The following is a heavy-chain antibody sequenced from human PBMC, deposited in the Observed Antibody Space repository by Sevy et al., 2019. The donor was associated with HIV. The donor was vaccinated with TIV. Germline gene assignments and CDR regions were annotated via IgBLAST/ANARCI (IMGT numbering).Heavy chain of an antibody. CDR3: AKNTAAVGVGGFDY. CDR2: IQFDGSSR. V-gene: IGHV3-30*02. CDR1: GFTFSYSG. D-gene: IGHD2-8*02. J-gene: IGHJ4*02. Sequence: RGSLRLSCAASGFTFSYSGMHWVRQAPGKGLEWVTFIQFDGSSRYYAESVKGRFTILRDNTKNTLYLQMNSLRRDDTAVYYCAKNTAAVGVGGFDYWGQGALVTVSS.